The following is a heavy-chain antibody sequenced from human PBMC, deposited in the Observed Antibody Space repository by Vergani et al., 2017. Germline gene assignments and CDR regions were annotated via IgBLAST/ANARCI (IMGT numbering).Heavy chain of an antibody. Sequence: QVQLQQWGAGLLKPSETLSLTCAVYGGSFSGYYWSWIRQPPGKGLEWIGSIYHSGSTYYNPSLKSRVTISVDTSKNQFSLKLSSVTAADTAVYYCARHNQDYGGNSFVGKFDYWGQGTLVTVSS. V-gene: IGHV4-34*01. D-gene: IGHD4-23*01. CDR2: IYHSGST. CDR3: ARHNQDYGGNSFVGKFDY. CDR1: GGSFSGYY. J-gene: IGHJ4*02.